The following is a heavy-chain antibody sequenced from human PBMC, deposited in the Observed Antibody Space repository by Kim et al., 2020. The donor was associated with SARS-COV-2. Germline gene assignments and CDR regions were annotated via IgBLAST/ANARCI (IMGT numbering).Heavy chain of an antibody. CDR1: GFTFSNYA. CDR3: AKDWSGGYYPHDAFDF. Sequence: GGSLRLSCAASGFTFSNYAMHWVRQAPGKGLEWVAIIWFDGNNKYYADSVKGRFTISRDNSKNTLYLQMHSLRAEDSGVYYCAKDWSGGYYPHDAFDFWG. V-gene: IGHV3-33*06. D-gene: IGHD3-22*01. J-gene: IGHJ3*01. CDR2: IWFDGNNK.